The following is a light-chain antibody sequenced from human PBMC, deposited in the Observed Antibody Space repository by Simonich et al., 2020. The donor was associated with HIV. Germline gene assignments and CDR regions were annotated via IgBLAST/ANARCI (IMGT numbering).Light chain of an antibody. J-gene: IGKJ1*01. V-gene: IGKV3-15*01. CDR2: GES. CDR3: QHYNNWPPGT. Sequence: DIVMTQSPATLSVSQGERATLSCRASQSVHSNLAWYQQKPGQAPRLRIYGESTRATGIPARVSGSGSGTEFTLTISSLQSEDFAIYYCQHYNNWPPGTFGQGTKVEFK. CDR1: QSVHSN.